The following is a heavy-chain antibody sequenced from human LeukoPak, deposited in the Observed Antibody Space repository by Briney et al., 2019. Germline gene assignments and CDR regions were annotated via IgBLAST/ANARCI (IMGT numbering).Heavy chain of an antibody. CDR3: AREYSGSYPNWFDP. CDR2: IIPILGIA. V-gene: IGHV1-69*04. D-gene: IGHD1-26*01. J-gene: IGHJ5*02. Sequence: SVKVSCKASGGTFSSYAISWVRQAPGQGLEWMGRIIPILGIANYAQKFQGRVTITADKSTSTAYMELSSLRSEDTAVYYCAREYSGSYPNWFDPWGQGTLVTVSS. CDR1: GGTFSSYA.